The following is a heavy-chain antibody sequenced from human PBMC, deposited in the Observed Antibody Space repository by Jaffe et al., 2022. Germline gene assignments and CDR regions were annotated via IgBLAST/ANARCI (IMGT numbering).Heavy chain of an antibody. V-gene: IGHV4-59*01. D-gene: IGHD1-20*01. Sequence: QVQLQESGPGLVKPSETLSLTCTVSGGSISSYYWSWIRQPPGKGLEWIGYIYYSGSTNYNPSLKSRVTISVDTSKNQFSLKLSSVTAADTAVYYCASFAVSKDAFDIWGQGTMVTVSS. J-gene: IGHJ3*02. CDR1: GGSISSYY. CDR3: ASFAVSKDAFDI. CDR2: IYYSGST.